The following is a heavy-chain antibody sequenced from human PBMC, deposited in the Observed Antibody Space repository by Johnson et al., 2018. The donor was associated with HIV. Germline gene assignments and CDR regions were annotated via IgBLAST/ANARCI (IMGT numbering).Heavy chain of an antibody. CDR1: GFTFSNYG. CDR2: ITYDGSHK. CDR3: ARGNRVAARIGAFEI. V-gene: IGHV3-30*03. J-gene: IGHJ3*02. D-gene: IGHD6-6*01. Sequence: QVQLVESGGGVVQPGRSLRLSCAASGFTFSNYGMHWVRQAPGKGLEWVALITYDGSHKYYEDPVKGRFTISRDNSKNKLCLQMNSLRPEDTAVFYCARGNRVAARIGAFEIWGQGTMVTVSS.